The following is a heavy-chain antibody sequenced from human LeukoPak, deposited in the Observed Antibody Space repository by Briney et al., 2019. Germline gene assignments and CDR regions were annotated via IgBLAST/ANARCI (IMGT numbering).Heavy chain of an antibody. Sequence: SETLSLTCAVSGYSISSGYYWGWIRQPPGKWMEWIGSIYHSGSTYYNPSLKSRVTISVDTSKNQFSLRLSSVTAADTAVYYCARQGITIFGVVIINYYYMDVWGKGTTVTVSS. V-gene: IGHV4-38-2*01. CDR1: GYSISSGYY. CDR2: IYHSGST. CDR3: ARQGITIFGVVIINYYYMDV. D-gene: IGHD3-3*01. J-gene: IGHJ6*03.